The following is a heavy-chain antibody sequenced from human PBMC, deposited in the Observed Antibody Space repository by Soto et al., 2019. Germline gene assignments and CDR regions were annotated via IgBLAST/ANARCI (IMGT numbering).Heavy chain of an antibody. Sequence: QVQLVESGGGVVQPGRSLRLSCAASGFTFSSYAMHWVRQAPGKGLEWVAVISYDGSNKYYADSVKGPFTISRDNSKNTLYLQMNSLRAEDTAVYYCVRCYGDFSELEYWGQGTPVTVSS. J-gene: IGHJ1*01. CDR1: GFTFSSYA. V-gene: IGHV3-30*04. CDR3: VRCYGDFSELEY. D-gene: IGHD4-17*01. CDR2: ISYDGSNK.